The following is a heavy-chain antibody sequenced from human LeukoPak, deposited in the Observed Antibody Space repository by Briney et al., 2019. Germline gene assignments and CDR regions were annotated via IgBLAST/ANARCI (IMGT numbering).Heavy chain of an antibody. CDR3: ARDPLNGRGADAFDI. CDR2: INPSGGST. V-gene: IGHV1-46*01. Sequence: ASVKVSCKASGYTFTGYYMHWVRQAPGQGLEWMGIINPSGGSTSYAQKFQGRVTMTRDMSTSTVYMELSSLRSEDTAVYYCARDPLNGRGADAFDIWGQGTMVTVSS. J-gene: IGHJ3*02. D-gene: IGHD1-26*01. CDR1: GYTFTGYY.